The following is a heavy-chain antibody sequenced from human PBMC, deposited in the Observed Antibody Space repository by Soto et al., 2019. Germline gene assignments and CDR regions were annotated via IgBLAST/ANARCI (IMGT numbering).Heavy chain of an antibody. V-gene: IGHV3-21*01. D-gene: IGHD3-22*01. CDR3: ARVHYDSSVFDY. J-gene: IGHJ4*02. CDR2: ISSSSYI. CDR1: GFTFSSYS. Sequence: PGGSLRLSCAASGFTFSSYSMNWVRQAPGKGLEWVSSISSSSYIYYADSVKGRFTISRDNAKNSLYLQMNSLRAEDTAVYYCARVHYDSSVFDYWGQGTLVTVSS.